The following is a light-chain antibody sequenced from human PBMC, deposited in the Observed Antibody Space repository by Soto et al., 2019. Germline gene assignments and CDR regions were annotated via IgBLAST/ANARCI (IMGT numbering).Light chain of an antibody. V-gene: IGKV1-5*01. J-gene: IGKJ1*01. CDR1: QRIGSW. CDR2: DAS. CDR3: LHYYTYPLT. Sequence: DIQMTQSPSTLSASVGDRVSITCRASQRIGSWLAWYQQKPGKVPKLLIYDASTLISGVPSRFSGTGSGTEFTLSIASLQPDDFATYYCLHYYTYPLTFGQATKVDIK.